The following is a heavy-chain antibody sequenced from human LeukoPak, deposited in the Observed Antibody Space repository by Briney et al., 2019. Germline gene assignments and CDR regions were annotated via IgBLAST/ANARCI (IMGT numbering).Heavy chain of an antibody. Sequence: ASVKVSCKASGYTFTSYESNWVRQATGQGLEWMGWMNPNSGNTGYAQKFQGRVTMTRNTSISTAYMELSSLRSEDTAVYYCARGYGDYDYYYYYMDVWGKGTTVTISS. CDR2: MNPNSGNT. CDR3: ARGYGDYDYYYYYMDV. CDR1: GYTFTSYE. V-gene: IGHV1-8*01. D-gene: IGHD4-17*01. J-gene: IGHJ6*03.